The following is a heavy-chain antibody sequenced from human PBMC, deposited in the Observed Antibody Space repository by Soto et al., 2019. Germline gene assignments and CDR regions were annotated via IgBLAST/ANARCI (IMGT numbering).Heavy chain of an antibody. CDR3: ARRISSFDYGHFDY. CDR2: IYPGDSDT. J-gene: IGHJ4*02. D-gene: IGHD3-10*01. Sequence: GASLNISCKGSGYSFTTYWIGWVRQMPGKGLEWMGIIYPGDSDTRYSPSFQGQVTISADKSISTAYLQWSSLKASDTAMYYCARRISSFDYGHFDYWGQGTLVTVSS. V-gene: IGHV5-51*01. CDR1: GYSFTTYW.